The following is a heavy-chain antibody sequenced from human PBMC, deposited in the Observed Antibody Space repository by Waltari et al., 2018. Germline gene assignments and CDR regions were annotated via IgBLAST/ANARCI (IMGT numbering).Heavy chain of an antibody. J-gene: IGHJ4*02. Sequence: QLQLQESGPGLVKPSETLSLTCTVSGGSLSSSSYYWGWIRQPPGKGLEWIGSIYYSGSSYNNPDLKRRGIISVDTSKNQVSRKLSCGTAADTAVYYCASTSGRYSSSWYAPFDYWGQGTLVTVSS. CDR2: IYYSGSS. D-gene: IGHD6-13*01. CDR1: GGSLSSSSYY. CDR3: ASTSGRYSSSWYAPFDY. V-gene: IGHV4-39*01.